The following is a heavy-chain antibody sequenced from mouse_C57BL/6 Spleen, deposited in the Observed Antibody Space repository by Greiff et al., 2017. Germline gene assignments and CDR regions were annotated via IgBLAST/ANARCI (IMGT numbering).Heavy chain of an antibody. CDR3: ARSGYGSSYGGYFDV. D-gene: IGHD1-1*01. V-gene: IGHV7-3*01. CDR2: IRNKANGYTT. J-gene: IGHJ1*03. Sequence: EVKLVESGGGLVQPGGSLSLSCAASGFTFTDYYMSWVRQPPGKALEWLGFIRNKANGYTTEYSASVKGRFTISRDNSQSILYLQMNALRAEDSATYYCARSGYGSSYGGYFDVWGTGTTVTVSS. CDR1: GFTFTDYY.